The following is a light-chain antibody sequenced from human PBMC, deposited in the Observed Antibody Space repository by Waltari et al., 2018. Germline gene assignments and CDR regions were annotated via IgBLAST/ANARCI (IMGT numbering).Light chain of an antibody. CDR3: QSADSANTPHVL. CDR2: KDT. J-gene: IGLJ2*01. V-gene: IGLV3-25*03. Sequence: SSDLTQPPSVSVAPGQTASLIRSCDTLANKYASWYQQKPGQAPVLVIFKDTERPSGIPHRFSGSNSGATVTLTITGVQAEDEADYYCQSADSANTPHVLFGGGTKLTVL. CDR1: TLANKY.